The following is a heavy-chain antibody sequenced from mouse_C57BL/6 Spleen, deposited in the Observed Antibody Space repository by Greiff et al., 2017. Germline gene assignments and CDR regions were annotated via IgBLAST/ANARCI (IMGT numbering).Heavy chain of an antibody. D-gene: IGHD1-1*01. CDR3: VITTVVATVDY. Sequence: EVQRVESGAELVKPGASVKLSCTASGFNIKDYYMHWVKQRTEQGLEWIGRIDPGGGETKYAPKFQGKATITADTSSNTAYLQLSSLTSADTAVYYCVITTVVATVDYWGQGTTLTVSS. V-gene: IGHV14-2*01. CDR1: GFNIKDYY. J-gene: IGHJ2*01. CDR2: IDPGGGET.